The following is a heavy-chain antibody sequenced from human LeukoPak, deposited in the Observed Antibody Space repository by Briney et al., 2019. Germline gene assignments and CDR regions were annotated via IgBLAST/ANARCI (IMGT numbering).Heavy chain of an antibody. V-gene: IGHV3-30-3*01. Sequence: GRSLRLSCAASGFTFSSYAMHWVRQAPGKGLEWVEVISYDGSNKYYADSVKGRFTISRDNSKNTLYLQMNSLRAEDTAVYYCARGYCSSTSCPRSFDPWGQGTLVTVSS. CDR1: GFTFSSYA. J-gene: IGHJ5*02. CDR3: ARGYCSSTSCPRSFDP. CDR2: ISYDGSNK. D-gene: IGHD2-2*01.